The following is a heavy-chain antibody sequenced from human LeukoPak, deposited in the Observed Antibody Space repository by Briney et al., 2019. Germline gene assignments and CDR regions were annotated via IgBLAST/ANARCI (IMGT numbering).Heavy chain of an antibody. CDR1: GFTFSNYA. D-gene: IGHD4/OR15-4a*01. CDR3: AKDHYGGNPRTNYYYYMDV. V-gene: IGHV3-23*01. CDR2: ISGIGDKP. J-gene: IGHJ6*03. Sequence: GGSLRLSCAASGFTFSNYAMSWVRQAPGKGLEWVSAISGIGDKPYYADSVKGRFTISRDNSKNTLYLQMSSLRAEDTALYYCAKDHYGGNPRTNYYYYMDVWGKGTTVTVSS.